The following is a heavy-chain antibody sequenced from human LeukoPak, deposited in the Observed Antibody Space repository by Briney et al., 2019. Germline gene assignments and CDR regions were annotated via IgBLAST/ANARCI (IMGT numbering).Heavy chain of an antibody. D-gene: IGHD3-10*01. J-gene: IGHJ1*01. Sequence: SQTLSLTCTVSGGCISSGDSYWSWIRQPPGKGLEWIGYIYDSGSTYYNPSLKSRLTMSVDTSKMQFSLRLSSVTAADTALYYCAKHYSGSETYGFFQHWSQGTLVTVSS. CDR2: IYDSGST. CDR1: GGCISSGDSY. CDR3: AKHYSGSETYGFFQH. V-gene: IGHV4-30-4*01.